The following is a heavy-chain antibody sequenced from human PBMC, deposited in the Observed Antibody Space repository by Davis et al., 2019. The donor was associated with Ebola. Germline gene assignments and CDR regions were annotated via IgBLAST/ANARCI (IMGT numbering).Heavy chain of an antibody. CDR2: ISYDGDNS. V-gene: IGHV3-30-3*01. CDR1: EFTFTTYV. D-gene: IGHD2-8*01. J-gene: IGHJ4*02. Sequence: GESLKISCAASEFTFTTYVMHWVRQAPGKGLEWVAVISYDGDNSYYADSVKGRFTISRDNAKNTLYLQMNSLRVEDTAVYYCACYVLGWGQGTLVTVSS. CDR3: ACYVLG.